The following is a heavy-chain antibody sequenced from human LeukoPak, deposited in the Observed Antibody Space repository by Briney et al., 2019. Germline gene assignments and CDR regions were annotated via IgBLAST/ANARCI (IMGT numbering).Heavy chain of an antibody. CDR3: AKDYRVKSRVVAATTKNDY. CDR2: ISGSGGST. J-gene: IGHJ4*02. CDR1: GFTFSSYA. Sequence: PGGSLRLSCAASGFTFSSYAMSWVRQAPGKGLEWVSAISGSGGSTYYADSVKGRFTISRDNSKNTLYLQMNSLRAEDTAVYYCAKDYRVKSRVVAATTKNDYWGQGTLVTVSS. D-gene: IGHD2-15*01. V-gene: IGHV3-23*01.